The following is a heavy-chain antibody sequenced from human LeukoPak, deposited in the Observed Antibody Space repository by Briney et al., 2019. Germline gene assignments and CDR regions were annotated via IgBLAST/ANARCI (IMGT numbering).Heavy chain of an antibody. V-gene: IGHV3-21*01. CDR3: AKSLSYFDWSPPNY. D-gene: IGHD3-9*01. CDR1: GFTFSSYT. J-gene: IGHJ4*02. Sequence: GGSLRLSCAASGFTFSSYTMNWVRQAPGKGLEWVSSISSSSTYIYYADSVKGRFTISRDNAKNSLYLQMNSLRAEDTAVYYCAKSLSYFDWSPPNYWGQGTLVTVSS. CDR2: ISSSSTYI.